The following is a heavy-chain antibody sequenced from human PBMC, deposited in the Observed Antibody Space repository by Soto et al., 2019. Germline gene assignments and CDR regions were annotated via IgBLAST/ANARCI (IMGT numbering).Heavy chain of an antibody. CDR1: GFTFSKAW. J-gene: IGHJ4*02. D-gene: IGHD3-10*01. CDR3: TVKELPIDS. CDR2: IKSKTDGGTT. Sequence: EVQLVESGGGLVKPGGSLRLSCAASGFTFSKAWMTWVRQAPGKGLEWVGRIKSKTDGGTTDYAAPVKGRFTISRDDSNNMLYLQINSLKTEDTAVYYCTVKELPIDSWGQGTLVTVSS. V-gene: IGHV3-15*01.